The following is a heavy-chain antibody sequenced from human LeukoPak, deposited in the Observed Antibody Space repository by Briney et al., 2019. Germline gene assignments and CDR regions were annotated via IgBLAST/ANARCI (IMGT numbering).Heavy chain of an antibody. J-gene: IGHJ4*02. Sequence: GGSLRLSCAASGFIVSGDFMSWVRQAPGKGLEWVSVIYSDGSTYYADSVKGRFTISRDNSKNTLDLQMTGLRAEDTAVYYCARERGRGRDSPWFDYWGQGTLVTVS. CDR1: GFIVSGDF. V-gene: IGHV3-53*01. CDR3: ARERGRGRDSPWFDY. CDR2: IYSDGST. D-gene: IGHD1-26*01.